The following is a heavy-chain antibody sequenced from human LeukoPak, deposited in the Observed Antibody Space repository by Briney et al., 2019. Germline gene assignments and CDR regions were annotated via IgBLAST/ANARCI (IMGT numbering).Heavy chain of an antibody. J-gene: IGHJ4*02. D-gene: IGHD2-21*02. CDR1: GGSFSGYY. CDR3: ARRNYCGGDCFYYFDY. V-gene: IGHV4-34*01. CDR2: INHSGST. Sequence: SETLSLTCAVYGGSFSGYYWSWIRQPPGKGLEWIGEINHSGSTNYNPSPKSRVTISVDTSKNQFSLKLSSVTAADTAVYYCARRNYCGGDCFYYFDYWGQGTLVTVSS.